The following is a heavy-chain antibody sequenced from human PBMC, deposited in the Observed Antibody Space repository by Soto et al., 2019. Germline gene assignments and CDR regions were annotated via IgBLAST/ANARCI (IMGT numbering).Heavy chain of an antibody. Sequence: QVQLVQSGDEVKKPGASVKVSCKASGYTFTSYYMNWVRQAPGQGLEWMGIINPSGGSTSYAQKFKGRVTMTRDTSTSTFYMEMSSLRSEDTAVYYCARDLGGQPCGDCWGQGTLVTVSS. CDR1: GYTFTSYY. V-gene: IGHV1-46*01. J-gene: IGHJ4*02. CDR3: ARDLGGQPCGDC. D-gene: IGHD1-26*01. CDR2: INPSGGST.